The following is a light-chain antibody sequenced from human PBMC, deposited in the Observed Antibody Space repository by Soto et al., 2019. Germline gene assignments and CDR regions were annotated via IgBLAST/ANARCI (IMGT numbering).Light chain of an antibody. J-gene: IGKJ2*01. CDR1: QSVGRY. V-gene: IGKV3-11*01. Sequence: EIVLTQSPATLSLSPGERATLSCRASQSVGRYVTWYQQKPGQAPRLLIYDASNMAAGIAARFSGSGSGTDFTLTISGLETEDFAVYYCQQRGDRHPYTFGQGDKLEIK. CDR2: DAS. CDR3: QQRGDRHPYT.